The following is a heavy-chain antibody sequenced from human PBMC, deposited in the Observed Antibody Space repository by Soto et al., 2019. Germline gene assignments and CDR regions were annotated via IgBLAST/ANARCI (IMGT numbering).Heavy chain of an antibody. D-gene: IGHD2-2*01. CDR2: ISSYTGNT. J-gene: IGHJ5*02. CDR1: GYTFTSYG. Sequence: ASVKVSCKASGYTFTSYGISWVRQAPGQGLEWMGWISSYTGNTNYAQKVQGRVTLTTDTSTSTTYMELRSLRSDDTAVYYCARGPRYCSTTTCFSGVTWFDPWGQGTLVTVSS. CDR3: ARGPRYCSTTTCFSGVTWFDP. V-gene: IGHV1-18*04.